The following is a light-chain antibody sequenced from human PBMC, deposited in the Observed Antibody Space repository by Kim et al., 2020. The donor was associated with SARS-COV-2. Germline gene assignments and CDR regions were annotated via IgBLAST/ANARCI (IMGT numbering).Light chain of an antibody. CDR1: QSIDSW. V-gene: IGKV1-5*03. CDR2: KAS. Sequence: DIQMTQSPSTLSASVGERVTITCRASQSIDSWLAWYQQKPGKAPNLLIYKASTLQSGVPSRFSGSGSGTEFTLTISSLQPDDVATYYCQQYNTYWTFGQGTKVDIK. J-gene: IGKJ1*01. CDR3: QQYNTYWT.